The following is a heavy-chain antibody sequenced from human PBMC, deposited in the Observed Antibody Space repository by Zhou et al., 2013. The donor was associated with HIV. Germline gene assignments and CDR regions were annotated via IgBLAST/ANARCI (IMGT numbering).Heavy chain of an antibody. CDR1: GYTFTSYG. J-gene: IGHJ3*02. CDR3: ARDRGNSDWSASEAFDI. Sequence: QVQLVQSGAEVKKPGASVKVSCKASGYTFTSYGITWVRQAPGQGLEWMGWISGYNGNTNYTEKVQGRVTMTTDTSTSTAYMELRSLRYDDTAVYYCARDRGNSDWSASEAFDIWGQGTMVTVSS. V-gene: IGHV1-18*01. CDR2: ISGYNGNT. D-gene: IGHD3-9*01.